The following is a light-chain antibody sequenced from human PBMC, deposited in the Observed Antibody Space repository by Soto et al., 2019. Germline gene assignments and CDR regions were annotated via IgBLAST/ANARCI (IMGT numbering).Light chain of an antibody. V-gene: IGKV1-5*03. CDR1: QSISSW. CDR2: KAS. CDR3: QQYSNFWT. J-gene: IGKJ1*01. Sequence: DIQMTQSPSTLSASVGDSVTITCRASQSISSWLAWYQQNPGKAPRLLIYKASSLESGVPSRFSGSVSGTEFTLTISSLQPDDSATYYCQQYSNFWTFGQGTKVEIK.